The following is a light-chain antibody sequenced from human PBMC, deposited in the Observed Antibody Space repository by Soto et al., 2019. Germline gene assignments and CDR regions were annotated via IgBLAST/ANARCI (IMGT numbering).Light chain of an antibody. CDR1: SSDVGGYNY. Sequence: QSALTKPASVSGSPGQSITISCTGTSSDVGGYNYVSWYQHHPGKAPKLMIYDVSNRPSGVSNRFSGSKSGNTASLTISGLQAEDEADYYCSSYTSSSTVVFGGGTQLTVL. J-gene: IGLJ2*01. CDR3: SSYTSSSTVV. V-gene: IGLV2-14*03. CDR2: DVS.